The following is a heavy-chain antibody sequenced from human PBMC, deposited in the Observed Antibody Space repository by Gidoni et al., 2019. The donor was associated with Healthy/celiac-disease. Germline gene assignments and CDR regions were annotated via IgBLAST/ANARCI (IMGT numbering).Heavy chain of an antibody. D-gene: IGHD3-22*01. V-gene: IGHV3-48*03. CDR1: GFTFSSYE. J-gene: IGHJ3*02. Sequence: EVQLVESGGGLVQPGGSLRLSCAASGFTFSSYEMNWVRQAPGKGLEWVSYIGSSGSTIYYADSVKGRFTISRDNAKNSLYLQMNSLRAEDTAVYYCARDLLTMIVGVGAFDIWGQGTMVTVSS. CDR3: ARDLLTMIVGVGAFDI. CDR2: IGSSGSTI.